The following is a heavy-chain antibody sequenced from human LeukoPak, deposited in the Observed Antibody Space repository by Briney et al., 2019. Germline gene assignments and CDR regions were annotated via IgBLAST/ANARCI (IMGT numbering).Heavy chain of an antibody. J-gene: IGHJ4*02. V-gene: IGHV3-23*01. CDR1: GFTLTSYA. D-gene: IGHD6-6*01. CDR3: AKVSSSALDY. CDR2: ISASGGTT. Sequence: GGSLRLSCAASGFTLTSYAMSWVRQAPGKGLEWVSAISASGGTTLYADSVKGRFTISRDSPKNTLYVQMNSLRAEDTAVYYCAKVSSSALDYWGQGTLVAVSS.